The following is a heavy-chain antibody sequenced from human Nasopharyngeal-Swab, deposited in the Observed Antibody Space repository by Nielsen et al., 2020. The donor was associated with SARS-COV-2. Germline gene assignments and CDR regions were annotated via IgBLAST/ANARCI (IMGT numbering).Heavy chain of an antibody. CDR2: ISSSSSYI. CDR1: GFTFISYS. J-gene: IGHJ6*02. D-gene: IGHD3-3*01. Sequence: GESLKISCAASGFTFISYSMNWVRQAPGKGLEWVSSISSSSSYIYYADSVKGRFTISRDNAKNSLYLQINSLRAEDTAVYYCARDFTIFGAPLDGMDVWGQGTTVTVSS. V-gene: IGHV3-21*01. CDR3: ARDFTIFGAPLDGMDV.